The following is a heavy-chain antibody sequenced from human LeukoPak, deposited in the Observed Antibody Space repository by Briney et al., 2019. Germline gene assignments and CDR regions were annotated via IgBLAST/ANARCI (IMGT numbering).Heavy chain of an antibody. J-gene: IGHJ4*02. Sequence: PGGSLRLSCAASGFTFSSYWMSWVRQAPGKGLEWVANIEQDGSEKNYVDSVKGRFTISRDNAENALYLQMNTLGPEDTAVYYCAGGSCWLIDDWGQGTLVTVSS. V-gene: IGHV3-7*04. CDR2: IEQDGSEK. CDR1: GFTFSSYW. CDR3: AGGSCWLIDD. D-gene: IGHD6-19*01.